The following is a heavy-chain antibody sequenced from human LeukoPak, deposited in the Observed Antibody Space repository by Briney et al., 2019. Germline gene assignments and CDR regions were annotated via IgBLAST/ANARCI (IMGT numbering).Heavy chain of an antibody. CDR2: IYSVGST. J-gene: IGHJ5*02. D-gene: IGHD6-13*01. V-gene: IGHV3-53*01. Sequence: GGSLRLSCAASGFTVSSNYMSWVRQAPGKGLEWVSVIYSVGSTYYADSVKGRFTISRDNSKNTLYLQMNSLRAEDTAVYYCARMVAAAGTNWFDPWGQGTLVTVSS. CDR3: ARMVAAAGTNWFDP. CDR1: GFTVSSNY.